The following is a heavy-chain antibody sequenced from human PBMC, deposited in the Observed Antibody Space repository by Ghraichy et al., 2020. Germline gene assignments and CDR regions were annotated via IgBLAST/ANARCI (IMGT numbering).Heavy chain of an antibody. CDR1: GGSISSYY. CDR3: ARAGVVGATNFDY. J-gene: IGHJ4*02. D-gene: IGHD1-26*01. CDR2: IYYSGST. V-gene: IGHV4-59*01. Sequence: TLSLTCTVSGGSISSYYWSWIRQPPGKGLEWIGYIYYSGSTNYNPSLKSRVTISVDTSKNQFSLKLSSVTAADTAVYYCARAGVVGATNFDYWGQGTLVTVSS.